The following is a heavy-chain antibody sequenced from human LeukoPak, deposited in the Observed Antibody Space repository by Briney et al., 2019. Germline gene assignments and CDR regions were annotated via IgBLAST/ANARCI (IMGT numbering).Heavy chain of an antibody. CDR3: SSSTGRTTNFDH. CDR1: GFTFSSYW. CDR2: IRLRSNTI. V-gene: IGHV3-48*04. D-gene: IGHD1-7*01. J-gene: IGHJ5*02. Sequence: PGGSLRLSCAASGFTFSSYWMSWVRQTPGKGLEWVSYIRLRSNTIYYAESVKGRFTTSRDNAKNSLYLQMNSLRAEDTAVYYCSSSTGRTTNFDHWGQGTLVTVSS.